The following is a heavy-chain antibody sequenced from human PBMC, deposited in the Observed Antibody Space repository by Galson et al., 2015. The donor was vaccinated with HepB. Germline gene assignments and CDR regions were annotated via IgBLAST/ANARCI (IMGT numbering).Heavy chain of an antibody. V-gene: IGHV3-33*01. CDR3: ARDQGAGRYYYYYYMDV. Sequence: SLRLSCAASGFTFSSYGMHWVRQAPGKGLEWVAVIWYDGSNKYYADSVKGRFTISRDNSKNTLYLQMNSLRAEDTAVYYCARDQGAGRYYYYYYMDVWGKGTTVTVSS. J-gene: IGHJ6*03. D-gene: IGHD6-19*01. CDR1: GFTFSSYG. CDR2: IWYDGSNK.